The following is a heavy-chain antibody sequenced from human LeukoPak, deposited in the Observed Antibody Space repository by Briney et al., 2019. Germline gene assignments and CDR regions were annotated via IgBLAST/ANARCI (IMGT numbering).Heavy chain of an antibody. D-gene: IGHD3-10*01. Sequence: PSETLSLTCTVSGRSISSSSYYWGWIRQPPGKGLEWIGSIYHSGSTYYNPSLKSRVTISVDTSKNQFSLKLSSVTAADTAVHYCARVNYGSGKTDYWGQGTLVTVSS. CDR3: ARVNYGSGKTDY. CDR2: IYHSGST. CDR1: GRSISSSSYY. V-gene: IGHV4-39*07. J-gene: IGHJ4*02.